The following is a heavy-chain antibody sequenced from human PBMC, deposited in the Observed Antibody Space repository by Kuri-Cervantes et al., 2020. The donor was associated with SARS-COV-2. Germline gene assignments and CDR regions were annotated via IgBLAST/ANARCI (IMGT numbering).Heavy chain of an antibody. CDR1: GLTFSSYA. CDR3: TTEEYNRNLR. J-gene: IGHJ4*02. D-gene: IGHD1-14*01. Sequence: ETLSLTCAASGLTFSSYAMSWVRQAPGKGLEWVGRIKSKTDGGTTDYAAPVKGRFTISRDDSKNTLYLQMNSLKTEDTAVYYCTTEEYNRNLRWGQGTLVTVSS. CDR2: IKSKTDGGTT. V-gene: IGHV3-15*01.